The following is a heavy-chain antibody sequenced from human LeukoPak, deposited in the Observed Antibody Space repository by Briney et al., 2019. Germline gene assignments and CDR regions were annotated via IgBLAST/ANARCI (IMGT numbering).Heavy chain of an antibody. D-gene: IGHD3-10*01. CDR1: GYSFTSYW. CDR3: ARTMVRGVMANEYNWFDP. V-gene: IGHV5-51*01. Sequence: GESLKISCKGSGYSFTSYWIAWVRQMPGKGLEWMGIIYSGDSDTRYSPSFQGQVTISADKSINTAYLQWSSLKASDTAMYYCARTMVRGVMANEYNWFDPWGQGTMVNVSS. CDR2: IYSGDSDT. J-gene: IGHJ5*02.